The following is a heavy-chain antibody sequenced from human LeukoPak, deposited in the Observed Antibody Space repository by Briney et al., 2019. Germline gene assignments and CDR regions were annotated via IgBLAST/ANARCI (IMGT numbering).Heavy chain of an antibody. V-gene: IGHV4-4*07. Sequence: SETLSLTCTVSGGSISSYYWSWIRQPAGKGLERIGRIYTSGSTNYNPSLKSRVTMSVDTSKNQFSLKLSSVTAADTAVYYCARTKWEPRTYYYYGMDVWGQGTTVTVSS. CDR1: GGSISSYY. CDR2: IYTSGST. CDR3: ARTKWEPRTYYYYGMDV. D-gene: IGHD1-26*01. J-gene: IGHJ6*02.